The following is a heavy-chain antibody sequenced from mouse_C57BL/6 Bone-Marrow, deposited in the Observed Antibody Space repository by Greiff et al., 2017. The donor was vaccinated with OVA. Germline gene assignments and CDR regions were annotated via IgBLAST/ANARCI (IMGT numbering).Heavy chain of an antibody. CDR1: GFTFSSYT. CDR3: ARQGVYYDLFDY. V-gene: IGHV5-9*01. Sequence: VQLKESGGGLVKPGGSLKLSCAASGFTFSSYTMSWVRQTPEKRLEWVATISGGGGNTYYPDSVKGRFTISRDNAKNTLYLQMSSLRSEDTALYYCARQGVYYDLFDYWGQGTTLTVSS. CDR2: ISGGGGNT. J-gene: IGHJ2*01. D-gene: IGHD2-4*01.